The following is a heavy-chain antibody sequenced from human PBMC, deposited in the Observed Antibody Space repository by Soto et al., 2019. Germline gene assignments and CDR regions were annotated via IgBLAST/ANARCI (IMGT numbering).Heavy chain of an antibody. CDR2: IIPIFGTT. CDR1: GRTFSSYA. J-gene: IGHJ6*02. V-gene: IGHV1-69*13. CDR3: ARGPSIHFSNELTTDYYYGMDV. D-gene: IGHD4-17*01. Sequence: SVKVSCKAPGRTFSSYASSWVRQAPGQMLEWMGRIIPIFGTTNYTQKFQGRVTMTANESTSTTYTQLSSLRYEDTDVYYCARGPSIHFSNELTTDYYYGMDVWGQGTTVTVSS.